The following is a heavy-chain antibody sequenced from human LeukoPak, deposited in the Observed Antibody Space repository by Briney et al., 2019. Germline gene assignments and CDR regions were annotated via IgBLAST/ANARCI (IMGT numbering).Heavy chain of an antibody. D-gene: IGHD3-22*01. V-gene: IGHV1-2*06. J-gene: IGHJ3*02. Sequence: ASVKVSCKASGYTFTGYYMHWVRQAPGQGLEWMGRINPNSGGTNYAQKFQGRVTMTRDTSISTAYMELSRLRSDDTAVYYCARERIGYYDSSSYAFDIWGQGTMVTVSS. CDR2: INPNSGGT. CDR1: GYTFTGYY. CDR3: ARERIGYYDSSSYAFDI.